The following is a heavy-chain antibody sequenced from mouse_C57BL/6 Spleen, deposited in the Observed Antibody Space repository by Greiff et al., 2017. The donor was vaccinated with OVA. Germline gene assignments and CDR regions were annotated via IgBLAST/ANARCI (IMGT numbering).Heavy chain of an antibody. D-gene: IGHD1-1*01. J-gene: IGHJ3*01. CDR3: ARTLYYYGSSCFAY. CDR1: GYAFSSSW. Sequence: QVQLKESGPELVKPGASVKISCKASGYAFSSSWMNWVKQRPGKGLEWIGRIYPGDGDTNYNGKFKGKATLTADKSSSTAYMQLSSLTSEDSAVYFCARTLYYYGSSCFAYWGQGTLVTVSA. V-gene: IGHV1-82*01. CDR2: IYPGDGDT.